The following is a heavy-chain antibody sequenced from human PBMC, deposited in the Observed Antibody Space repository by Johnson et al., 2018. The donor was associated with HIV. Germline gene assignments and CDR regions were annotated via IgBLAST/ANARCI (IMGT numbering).Heavy chain of an antibody. CDR2: ISSSGSTI. CDR1: GLTFSDYD. D-gene: IGHD6-19*01. CDR3: ARDRWLGDAFDI. J-gene: IGHJ3*02. Sequence: QVQLVESGGGVVQPGRSLRLSCAASGLTFSDYDMSWIRQAPGKGLEWVSYISSSGSTIYYADSVEGRFTISRDNAKNTLYLQMNSLRPDDSAVYYCARDRWLGDAFDIWGQGTMVTVSS. V-gene: IGHV3-11*04.